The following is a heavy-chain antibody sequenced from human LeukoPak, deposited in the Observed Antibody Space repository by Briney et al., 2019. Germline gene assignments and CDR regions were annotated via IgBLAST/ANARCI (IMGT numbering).Heavy chain of an antibody. J-gene: IGHJ4*02. CDR1: GFTFTSSA. Sequence: SVKVSCKASGFTFTSSAVQWVRQARGQRLEWIGWIVVGSGNTNYAQKFQERVTITRDMSTSTAYMELSSLRSEDTAVYYCAAEGGYCSGGSCYSGKNPPYYFDYWGQGTLVTVSP. D-gene: IGHD2-15*01. CDR2: IVVGSGNT. V-gene: IGHV1-58*01. CDR3: AAEGGYCSGGSCYSGKNPPYYFDY.